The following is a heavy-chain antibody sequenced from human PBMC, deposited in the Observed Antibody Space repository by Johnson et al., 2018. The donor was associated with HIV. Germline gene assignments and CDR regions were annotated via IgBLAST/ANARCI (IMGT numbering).Heavy chain of an antibody. CDR3: ARDRIVGADYDAFDI. CDR2: ISYDGTKK. CDR1: GFPFSTYA. D-gene: IGHD1-26*01. J-gene: IGHJ3*02. V-gene: IGHV3-30*14. Sequence: QVQLVESGGGLVKPGGSLRLSCVASGFPFSTYAIHWVRQAPGKGLEWVAVISYDGTKKYYADSVKGRFTISRENAKNSLYLQINSLRAGDTAVYYGARDRIVGADYDAFDIWGQGTMVTVSS.